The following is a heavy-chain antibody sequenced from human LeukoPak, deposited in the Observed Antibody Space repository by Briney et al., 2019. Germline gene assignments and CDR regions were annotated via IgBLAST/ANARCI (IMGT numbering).Heavy chain of an antibody. Sequence: GGSLRLSCAASGFTFSSYAMSWVRQAPGKGLEWVSAISGSGGSTYYADSVKGRFTISRDDPKNTLYLQMNSLRAEDTAVYYCAKVTYYGSGSYYLYYFDYWGQGTLVTVSS. CDR3: AKVTYYGSGSYYLYYFDY. J-gene: IGHJ4*02. D-gene: IGHD3-10*01. CDR1: GFTFSSYA. V-gene: IGHV3-23*01. CDR2: ISGSGGST.